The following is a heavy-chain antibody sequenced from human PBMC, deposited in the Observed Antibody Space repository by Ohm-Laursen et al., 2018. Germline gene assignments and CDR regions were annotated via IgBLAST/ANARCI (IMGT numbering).Heavy chain of an antibody. D-gene: IGHD5-24*01. Sequence: SLRLSCSASGFTFRNYPMYWVRQAPGMGLEWVASITDNGAGTFYADSVRGRFTISRDNSKNTLFLQISSLRAEDTAVYYCAKKGWIQPKGAFDFWGQGTLVTVSS. CDR2: ITDNGAGT. V-gene: IGHV3-23*01. CDR3: AKKGWIQPKGAFDF. CDR1: GFTFRNYP. J-gene: IGHJ4*03.